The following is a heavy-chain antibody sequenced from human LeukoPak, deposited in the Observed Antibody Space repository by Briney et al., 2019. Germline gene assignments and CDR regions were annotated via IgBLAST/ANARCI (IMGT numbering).Heavy chain of an antibody. V-gene: IGHV1-69*05. CDR2: IIPIFGTA. J-gene: IGHJ6*03. Sequence: SVKVSCKASGGTFSSYAISWVRQAPGQGLEWMGRIIPIFGTANYAQKFQGRVTITTDESTSTAYMELSSLRAVDTAVYYCASRRYYDFWSGYYPRYYYYMDVWGKGTTVTVSS. D-gene: IGHD3-3*01. CDR1: GGTFSSYA. CDR3: ASRRYYDFWSGYYPRYYYYMDV.